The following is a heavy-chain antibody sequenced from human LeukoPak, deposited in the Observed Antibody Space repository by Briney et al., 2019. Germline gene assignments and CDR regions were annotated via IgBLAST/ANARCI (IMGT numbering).Heavy chain of an antibody. V-gene: IGHV3-23*01. Sequence: GGSLRLSCAASGFTFSRYVMSWVRQAPGMGLEWVSTISGSGGSTYYADSVKGRFNISRDNSKNTLYLQMNSLRAEDTAVYYCAKGPATIGNYFDYWGQGTLVTVSS. D-gene: IGHD5-12*01. CDR2: ISGSGGST. J-gene: IGHJ4*02. CDR3: AKGPATIGNYFDY. CDR1: GFTFSRYV.